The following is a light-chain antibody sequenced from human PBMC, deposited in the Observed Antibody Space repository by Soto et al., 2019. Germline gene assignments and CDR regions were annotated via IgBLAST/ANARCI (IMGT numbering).Light chain of an antibody. CDR2: EGS. Sequence: QSALTQPASVSGSPGQSITISCTGTSSDVGSYNLVSWYQQHPGKAPKLMIYEGSKRPSGVSNRFSGSKSGNTASLRISGLQAEDEADYYCCSYAGSILFGGGTKVTVL. J-gene: IGLJ2*01. CDR1: SSDVGSYNL. CDR3: CSYAGSIL. V-gene: IGLV2-23*01.